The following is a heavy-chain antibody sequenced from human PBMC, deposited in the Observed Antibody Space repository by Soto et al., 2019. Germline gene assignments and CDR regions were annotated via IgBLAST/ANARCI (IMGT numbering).Heavy chain of an antibody. CDR2: ISSSSSTI. Sequence: EVQLVESGGGLVQPGGSLRLSCAASVFIFSSYSMNWVRQAPEKGMEWVSYISSSSSTIYCADSVKGRFTISRDNAKNSLYLQMNSMRAEDTSLYYCARANYYGSPGDFDYWGQGTLVTVSS. CDR3: ARANYYGSPGDFDY. D-gene: IGHD3-10*01. CDR1: VFIFSSYS. V-gene: IGHV3-48*01. J-gene: IGHJ4*02.